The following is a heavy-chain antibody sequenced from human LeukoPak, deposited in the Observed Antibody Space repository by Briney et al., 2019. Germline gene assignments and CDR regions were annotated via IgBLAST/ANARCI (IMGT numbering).Heavy chain of an antibody. V-gene: IGHV4-39*01. CDR1: GGSISSSSYY. CDR2: IYYSGST. J-gene: IGHJ6*02. D-gene: IGHD3-10*01. Sequence: SETLSLTCTVSGGSISSSSYYWGWIRQPPGKGLEWIGSIYYSGSTYYNPSLKSRVTISVDTSKNQFSLKLSSVTAADTAVYYCARLVDYYYYGMDVWGQGTTVTVSS. CDR3: ARLVDYYYYGMDV.